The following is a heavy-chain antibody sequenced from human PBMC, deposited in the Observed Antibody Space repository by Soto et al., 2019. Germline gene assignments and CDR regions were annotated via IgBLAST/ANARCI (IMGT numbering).Heavy chain of an antibody. D-gene: IGHD3-22*01. V-gene: IGHV1-69*01. Sequence: QEQLVQSGAEVKKPGSSVKVSCQASGGLFSSYPIRWVRQVPGQGLEWMGGIIPVFQTAYYTQRFQGRVTITADESTNTAYMELSSLRSEDTAIYYCARGGSGYTWFNEFWGQGTLVTVSS. CDR3: ARGGSGYTWFNEF. J-gene: IGHJ4*02. CDR2: IIPVFQTA. CDR1: GGLFSSYP.